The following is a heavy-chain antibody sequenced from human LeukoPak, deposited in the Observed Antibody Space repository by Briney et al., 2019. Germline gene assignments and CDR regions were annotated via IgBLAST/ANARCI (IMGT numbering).Heavy chain of an antibody. Sequence: GASVKVSCKASGYTFTSYGISWVRQAPGQGLEWMGWISAYNGNTNYAQKLQGRVTMTTDTSTSTAYMELRSLRSDDTAVYYCARDTYYDFWSGYPDAFDIWGQGTMVTVSS. J-gene: IGHJ3*02. V-gene: IGHV1-18*01. CDR1: GYTFTSYG. D-gene: IGHD3-3*01. CDR3: ARDTYYDFWSGYPDAFDI. CDR2: ISAYNGNT.